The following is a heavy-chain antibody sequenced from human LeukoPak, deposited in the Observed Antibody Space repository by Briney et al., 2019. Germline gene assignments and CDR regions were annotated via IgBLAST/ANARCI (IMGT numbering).Heavy chain of an antibody. V-gene: IGHV1-18*04. D-gene: IGHD1-26*01. Sequence: ASVKVSCKASGYTFTSYGISWVRQAPGQGLEWMGWISAYNGNTNYAQKLQGRVTMTTDTSTSTAYMELRSLRSDDTAVYYCARDQPITQGWFGVGATSGVQHWGQGTLVTVSS. CDR1: GYTFTSYG. CDR2: ISAYNGNT. J-gene: IGHJ1*01. CDR3: ARDQPITQGWFGVGATSGVQH.